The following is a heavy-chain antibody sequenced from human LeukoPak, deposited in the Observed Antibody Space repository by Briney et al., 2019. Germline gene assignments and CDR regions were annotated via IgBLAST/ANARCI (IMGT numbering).Heavy chain of an antibody. CDR1: GFTFSSYG. D-gene: IGHD2-21*02. V-gene: IGHV3-30*18. J-gene: IGHJ1*01. CDR3: AKGLAYCGGDCYSNFQH. Sequence: PGRSLRLSCAASGFTFSSYGMHWVRQAPGKGLEWVAVISYDGSNKYYADSVKGRFTISRDNSKNTLYLQMNSLRAEDTAVYYGAKGLAYCGGDCYSNFQHWGQGTLVTVSS. CDR2: ISYDGSNK.